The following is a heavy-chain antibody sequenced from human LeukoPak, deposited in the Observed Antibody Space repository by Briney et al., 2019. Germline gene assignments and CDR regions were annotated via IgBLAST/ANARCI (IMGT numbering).Heavy chain of an antibody. Sequence: AGGSLRLSCAASGFTFSSYEMNWVRQAPGKGLEWVSTISGTSGGTYYADSVKGRFTISRDDSKNTLYLQMNSLRDEDTAVYYCARRGTGIAGNRQFYFDFWGQGTLVTVSS. D-gene: IGHD6-13*01. J-gene: IGHJ4*02. CDR3: ARRGTGIAGNRQFYFDF. CDR2: ISGTSGGT. CDR1: GFTFSSYE. V-gene: IGHV3-23*01.